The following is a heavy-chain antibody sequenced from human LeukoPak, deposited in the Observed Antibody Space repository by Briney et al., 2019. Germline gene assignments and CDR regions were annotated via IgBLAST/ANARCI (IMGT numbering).Heavy chain of an antibody. D-gene: IGHD6-19*01. CDR2: INHSGGT. V-gene: IGHV4-34*01. Sequence: GSLRLSCAASGFTFSSYAMSWIRQPPGKGLEWIGEINHSGGTNYNPSLKSRVTISVDTSKNQCSLKLSSVTAADTAVYYCARYVAVAGTIKWFDPWGQGTLVTVSS. CDR3: ARYVAVAGTIKWFDP. J-gene: IGHJ5*02. CDR1: GFTFSSYA.